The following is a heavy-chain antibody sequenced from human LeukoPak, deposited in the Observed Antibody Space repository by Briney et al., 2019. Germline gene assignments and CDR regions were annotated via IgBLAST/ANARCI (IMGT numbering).Heavy chain of an antibody. D-gene: IGHD6-25*01. J-gene: IGHJ4*02. CDR3: ARDRSGYFDY. V-gene: IGHV3-21*01. CDR2: ISSSSSNT. CDR1: GFTFSSYS. Sequence: PGGSLRLSCAASGFTFSSYSMNWVRQAPGKGLEWVSSISSSSSNTYYAGSVKGRFTISRDNAKNSLYLQMNSLRAEDTAVYYCARDRSGYFDYWGQGTLVTVSS.